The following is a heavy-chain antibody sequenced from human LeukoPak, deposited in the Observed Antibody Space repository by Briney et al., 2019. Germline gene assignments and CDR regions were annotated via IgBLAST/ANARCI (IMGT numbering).Heavy chain of an antibody. CDR1: GYSISSGYY. CDR3: ARDGFISGHRNMITFGGVIVGPVYSSFDY. V-gene: IGHV4-38-2*02. D-gene: IGHD3-16*02. J-gene: IGHJ4*02. CDR2: IYHSGST. Sequence: MPSETLSLTCTVSGYSISSGYYWGWIRQPPGKGLEWIGSIYHSGSTYYNPSLKSRVTISVDTSKNQFSLKLSSVTAADTAVYYCARDGFISGHRNMITFGGVIVGPVYSSFDYWGQGTLVTVSS.